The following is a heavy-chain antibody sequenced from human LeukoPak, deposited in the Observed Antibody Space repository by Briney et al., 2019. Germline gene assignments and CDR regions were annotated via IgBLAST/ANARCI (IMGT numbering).Heavy chain of an antibody. Sequence: GASVKDSCKASGYTFTGYYMHWVRQAPGQGLEWMGWINPNSGGTNYAQKFQGRVTMTRDTSISTAYMELSRLRSDDTAVYYCARARRAAGTQNDYWGQGTLVTVSS. CDR2: INPNSGGT. D-gene: IGHD6-13*01. CDR1: GYTFTGYY. V-gene: IGHV1-2*02. CDR3: ARARRAAGTQNDY. J-gene: IGHJ4*02.